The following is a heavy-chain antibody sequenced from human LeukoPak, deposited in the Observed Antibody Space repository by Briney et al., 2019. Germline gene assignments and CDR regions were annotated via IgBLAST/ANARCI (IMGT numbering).Heavy chain of an antibody. Sequence: KTSETLSLTCAVYGGSFSGYYWSWIRQPPGKGLEWIGEINHSGSTNYNPSLKSRVTISVDTSKNQFSLKLSSVTAADTAVYYCAREAMGAAPLDYWSQGTLVTVSS. J-gene: IGHJ4*02. V-gene: IGHV4-34*01. CDR3: AREAMGAAPLDY. D-gene: IGHD1-26*01. CDR2: INHSGST. CDR1: GGSFSGYY.